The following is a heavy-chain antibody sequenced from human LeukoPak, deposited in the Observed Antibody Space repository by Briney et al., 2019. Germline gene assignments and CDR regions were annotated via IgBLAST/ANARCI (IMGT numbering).Heavy chain of an antibody. V-gene: IGHV3-74*01. CDR2: INHDGSST. J-gene: IGHJ4*02. CDR1: GFTFTTFW. CDR3: VRDWGYDSSGYWQKYFDT. Sequence: GALRLSCATSGFTFTTFWMHWVRQAPGKGLVWVSRINHDGSSTNYADSVKGRFTISRDNAKNTVYLQMNSLRAEDTAVYYCVRDWGYDSSGYWQKYFDTWGQGTLVTVSS. D-gene: IGHD3-22*01.